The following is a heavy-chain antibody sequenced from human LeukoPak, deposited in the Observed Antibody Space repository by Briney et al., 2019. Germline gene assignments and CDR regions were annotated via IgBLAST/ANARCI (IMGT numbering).Heavy chain of an antibody. CDR2: IIPIFGTA. CDR3: ARALSGYSYGLRWYYFDY. Sequence: SVKVSCKASVGTFSSYAISWVRQAPGQGLEWMGGIIPIFGTANYAQKFQGRVTITTDESTSTAYMELSSLRSEDTAVYYCARALSGYSYGLRWYYFDYWGQGTLVTVSS. V-gene: IGHV1-69*05. J-gene: IGHJ4*02. D-gene: IGHD5-18*01. CDR1: VGTFSSYA.